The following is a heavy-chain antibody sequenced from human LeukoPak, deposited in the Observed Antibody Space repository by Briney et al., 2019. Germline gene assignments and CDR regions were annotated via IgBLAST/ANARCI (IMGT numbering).Heavy chain of an antibody. CDR3: ARDSWAAVAGTAIDFDH. D-gene: IGHD6-19*01. CDR2: ISSSGSTI. V-gene: IGHV3-11*01. J-gene: IGHJ4*02. Sequence: GGSLRLSCAASGFTFSDYYMSWIRQAPGKGLEWVSYISSSGSTIYYADSVKGRFTISRDNAKNSLYPQMNSLRAQDTAVYYCARDSWAAVAGTAIDFDHWRQGTLDTVSS. CDR1: GFTFSDYY.